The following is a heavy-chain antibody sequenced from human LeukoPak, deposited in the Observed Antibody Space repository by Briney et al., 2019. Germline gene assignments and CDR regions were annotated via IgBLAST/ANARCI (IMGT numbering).Heavy chain of an antibody. Sequence: PGGSLRLSCAASGFTFSSYGMHWVRQAPGKGLEWVAVIWYDGSNKYYADSVKGRFTISRDNSKNTLYLQMNSLRAEDTAVYYCARSHLGDCYSNWGQGTLVTVSS. J-gene: IGHJ4*02. CDR1: GFTFSSYG. D-gene: IGHD2-21*02. V-gene: IGHV3-33*01. CDR3: ARSHLGDCYSN. CDR2: IWYDGSNK.